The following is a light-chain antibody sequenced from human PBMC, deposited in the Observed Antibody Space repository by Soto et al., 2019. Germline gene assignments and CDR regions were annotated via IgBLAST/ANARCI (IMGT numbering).Light chain of an antibody. CDR3: QQYYNTPYT. V-gene: IGKV4-1*01. CDR1: QSVLYSSNNKNY. J-gene: IGKJ2*01. CDR2: WAS. Sequence: DIVMTQSPDSLAVSLGERATINCKSSQSVLYSSNNKNYLAWYQQKPGQPPKLLIYWASTRESGLPDRFSGSGSGTDFSLTISSLQAEDVAVYYCQQYYNTPYTFGQGTKLEIK.